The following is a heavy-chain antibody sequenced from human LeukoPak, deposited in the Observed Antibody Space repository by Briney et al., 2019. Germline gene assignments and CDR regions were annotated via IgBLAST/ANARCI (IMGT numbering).Heavy chain of an antibody. J-gene: IGHJ6*02. CDR2: IYTSGST. CDR1: GGSIGSYY. V-gene: IGHV4-4*07. D-gene: IGHD3-22*01. Sequence: TSETLSLTCAVSGGSIGSYYWSWIRQPAGKGLEWIGRIYTSGSTNYNPSLKSRVTMSVDTSKNQFSLKLSSVTAADTAVYYCARTQGDSRPYYGMDVWGQGTTVTVSS. CDR3: ARTQGDSRPYYGMDV.